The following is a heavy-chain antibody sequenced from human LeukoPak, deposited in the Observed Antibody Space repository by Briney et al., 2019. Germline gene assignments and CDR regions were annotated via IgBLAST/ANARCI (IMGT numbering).Heavy chain of an antibody. CDR3: VRVVTTSSGWYHFDN. Sequence: GGSLRLSCAASGFAITDHHMDWVRQAPGKGMEWVGRSQTTKPNSCTTEYAASVQGRFTISRDDSKNSLYLQLNRLQTEDTAVYYCVRVVTTSSGWYHFDNWGQGTLVTVSS. J-gene: IGHJ4*02. D-gene: IGHD6-13*01. V-gene: IGHV3-72*01. CDR2: SQTTKPNSCTT. CDR1: GFAITDHH.